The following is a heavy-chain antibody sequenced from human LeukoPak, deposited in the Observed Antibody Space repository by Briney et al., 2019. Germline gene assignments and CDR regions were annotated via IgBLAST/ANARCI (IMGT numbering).Heavy chain of an antibody. Sequence: ASVKVSCKASGYTFTGYYMHWVRQAPGQGLEWMGWINPNSGGTNYAQKFQGRVTMTRDTSISTAYMELSRLRSDDTAVYYCARDPVTTGSWFDPWGQGTLVTVSS. CDR2: INPNSGGT. J-gene: IGHJ5*02. CDR3: ARDPVTTGSWFDP. CDR1: GYTFTGYY. V-gene: IGHV1-2*02. D-gene: IGHD4-11*01.